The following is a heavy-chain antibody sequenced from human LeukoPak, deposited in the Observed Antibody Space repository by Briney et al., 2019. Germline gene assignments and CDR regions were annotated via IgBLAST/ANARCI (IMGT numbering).Heavy chain of an antibody. D-gene: IGHD3-10*01. J-gene: IGHJ4*02. Sequence: SQTLSLTCTASGGSISNGDYYWSWIRPPPGKGLVWIGYLYYSGITYYNPSLKSRISISVDTSKNQFSLKVNSVTAADTAVYYCARDRDYYGSGAYGYFDSWGQGALVTVSS. CDR1: GGSISNGDYY. CDR2: LYYSGIT. V-gene: IGHV4-30-4*01. CDR3: ARDRDYYGSGAYGYFDS.